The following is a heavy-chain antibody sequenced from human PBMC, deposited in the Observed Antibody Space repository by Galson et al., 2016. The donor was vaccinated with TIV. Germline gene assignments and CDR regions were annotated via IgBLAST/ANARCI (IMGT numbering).Heavy chain of an antibody. CDR2: IVPMFGKT. V-gene: IGHV1-69*13. Sequence: SVKVSCKASGVTFSYFAFSWVRQAPGQGLEWMGGIVPMFGKTNYAQKFQGRVTISADESTTTAYLELSSLRSEDTAVYYCARGRGIYDSSGDFLFDHWGQGTLVTVSS. CDR1: GVTFSYFA. J-gene: IGHJ5*02. D-gene: IGHD3-22*01. CDR3: ARGRGIYDSSGDFLFDH.